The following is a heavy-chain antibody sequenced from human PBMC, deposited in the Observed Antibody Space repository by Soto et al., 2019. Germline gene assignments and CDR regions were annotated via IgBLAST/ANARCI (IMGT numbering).Heavy chain of an antibody. J-gene: IGHJ4*02. V-gene: IGHV4-39*01. CDR2: IYYSGST. Sequence: LSLTCTVSGGSISSSSYYWGWIRQPPGKGLEWIGSIYYSGSTYYNPSLKSRVTISVDTSKNQFSLKLSSVTAADTAVDYCASRGTYYYDSSGYCVFDYWGQGTLVTVSS. CDR1: GGSISSSSYY. D-gene: IGHD3-22*01. CDR3: ASRGTYYYDSSGYCVFDY.